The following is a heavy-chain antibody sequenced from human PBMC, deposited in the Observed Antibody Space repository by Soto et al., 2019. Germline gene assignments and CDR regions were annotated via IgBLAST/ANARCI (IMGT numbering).Heavy chain of an antibody. Sequence: SETLSLTCTVSVGSISSYYWSWIRQPPGKGLEWIGYIYYSGSTNYNPSLKSRVTISVDTSKNQFSLKLSSVTAADTAVYYCARDASASFPWGQGTRVTVSS. J-gene: IGHJ5*02. D-gene: IGHD3-10*01. CDR3: ARDASASFP. CDR1: VGSISSYY. V-gene: IGHV4-59*01. CDR2: IYYSGST.